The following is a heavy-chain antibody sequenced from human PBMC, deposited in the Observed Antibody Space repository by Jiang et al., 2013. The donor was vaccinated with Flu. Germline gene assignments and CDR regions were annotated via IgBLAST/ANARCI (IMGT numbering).Heavy chain of an antibody. Sequence: GAEVKKPGASVKVSCKASGYTFTSYGISWVRQAPGQGLEWMGWISAYNGNTNYAQKLQGRVTMTTDTSTSTAYMELRSLRSDDTAVYYCARDLYFDWLLRSPAFDYWGQGTLVTVSS. CDR1: GYTFTSYG. V-gene: IGHV1-18*04. CDR2: ISAYNGNT. CDR3: ARDLYFDWLLRSPAFDY. J-gene: IGHJ4*02. D-gene: IGHD3-9*01.